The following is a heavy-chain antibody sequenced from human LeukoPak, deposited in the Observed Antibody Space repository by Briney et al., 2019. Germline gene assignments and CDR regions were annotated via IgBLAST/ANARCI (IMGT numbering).Heavy chain of an antibody. J-gene: IGHJ4*02. CDR2: ISYSGST. V-gene: IGHV4-39*01. Sequence: SETLSLTCTVSGGSIISSHFYWAWLRQPPGKGLEWIGTISYSGSTFYNPSLKSRLTMSADTSKNQSSLKVTSVTAADTAVYYCARHGLHQAFDSWGQGALVTVSS. CDR1: GGSIISSHFY. CDR3: ARHGLHQAFDS.